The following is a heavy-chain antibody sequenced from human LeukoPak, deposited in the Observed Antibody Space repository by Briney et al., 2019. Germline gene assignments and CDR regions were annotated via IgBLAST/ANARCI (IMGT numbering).Heavy chain of an antibody. D-gene: IGHD1-26*01. J-gene: IGHJ4*02. CDR2: IKQDGSEK. V-gene: IGHV3-7*01. CDR1: GFTFSSYW. CDR3: ARSSVASFDY. Sequence: PGGSLRLSCAAPGFTFSSYWMSWVRQAPGKGLEWVANIKQDGSEKYYVDSVKGRFTISRDNAKNSLYLHMNSLRAEDTAVYYCARSSVASFDYWGQGTLVTVSS.